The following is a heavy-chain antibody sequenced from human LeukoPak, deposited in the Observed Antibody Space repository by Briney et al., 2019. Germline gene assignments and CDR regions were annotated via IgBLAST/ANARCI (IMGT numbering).Heavy chain of an antibody. CDR1: GGSFSGYY. CDR3: ARDWRPTGPFDL. D-gene: IGHD6-6*01. V-gene: IGHV4-30-4*01. J-gene: IGHJ2*01. Sequence: SETLSLTCAVYGGSFSGYYWSWIRQPPGKGLEWIGYIYYSGSTYYNPSLRSRVTISVDTSKNQFSLRLSSVTAADTAVYYCARDWRPTGPFDLWGRGTLVTVSS. CDR2: IYYSGST.